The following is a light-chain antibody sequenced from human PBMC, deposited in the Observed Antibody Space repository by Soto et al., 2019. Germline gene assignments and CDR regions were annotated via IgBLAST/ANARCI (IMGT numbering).Light chain of an antibody. J-gene: IGKJ2*02. Sequence: DIQMTQSPSSLSASVGDRVTITCRASQSISTYLNWYQQKVGKAPKLLIYAASSLQRGVPSRFSGSGSWTDFALTISSLQPEDFATYYCQQSFSTPRTFGQGTKLEIK. CDR3: QQSFSTPRT. V-gene: IGKV1-39*01. CDR2: AAS. CDR1: QSISTY.